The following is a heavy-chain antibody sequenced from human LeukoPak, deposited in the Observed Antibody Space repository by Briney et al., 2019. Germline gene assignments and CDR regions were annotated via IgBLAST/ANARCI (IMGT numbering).Heavy chain of an antibody. Sequence: GESLKISCKGCGYSFTTYWIGWVRQMPGEGLEWMGTIYPSDSDTKYSPSFRGQVTISADKSITTAYLQWNSLQASDTAIYYCARYGGSSARFSDYWGQGTLVTVSS. V-gene: IGHV5-51*01. J-gene: IGHJ4*02. CDR1: GYSFTTYW. CDR3: ARYGGSSARFSDY. D-gene: IGHD4-23*01. CDR2: IYPSDSDT.